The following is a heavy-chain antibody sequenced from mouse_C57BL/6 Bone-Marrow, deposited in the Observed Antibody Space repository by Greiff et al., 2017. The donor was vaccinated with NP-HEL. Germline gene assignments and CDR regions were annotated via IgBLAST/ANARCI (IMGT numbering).Heavy chain of an antibody. J-gene: IGHJ4*01. CDR3: TTCSYYGNPYAMDY. CDR2: IDPEDGDT. D-gene: IGHD2-10*01. Sequence: VQLQQSGAELVRPGASVKLSCTASGFNITDYYMHWVKQRPEQGLEWIGRIDPEDGDTAYAPKFQGKATLTADTSSNTAYLQLSSLTSEDTAVYYCTTCSYYGNPYAMDYWGQGTSVTVSA. CDR1: GFNITDYY. V-gene: IGHV14-1*01.